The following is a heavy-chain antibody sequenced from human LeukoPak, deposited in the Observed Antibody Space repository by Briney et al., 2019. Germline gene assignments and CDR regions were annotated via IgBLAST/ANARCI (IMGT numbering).Heavy chain of an antibody. CDR2: IYTSDST. D-gene: IGHD1-7*01. V-gene: IGHV4-4*07. J-gene: IGHJ3*02. CDR3: ARGWTYRGAFDI. Sequence: SSETLSLTCTVSDGSISSYYWSWIRQPAGKGLEWIGRIYTSDSTNYNPSLKSRVTMSVDTSKNQFSLKLSSVTAADTAVYYCARGWTYRGAFDIWGQGTMVTVSS. CDR1: DGSISSYY.